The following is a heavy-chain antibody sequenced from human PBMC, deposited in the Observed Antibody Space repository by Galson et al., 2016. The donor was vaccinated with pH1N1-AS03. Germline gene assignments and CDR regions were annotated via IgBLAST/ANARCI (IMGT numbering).Heavy chain of an antibody. CDR1: GGSISSYF. D-gene: IGHD5-24*01. J-gene: IGHJ4*01. CDR2: FFPSGST. V-gene: IGHV4-4*07. CDR3: ARDHGNNWPFDM. Sequence: TLSLTCTVSGGSISSYFWSWIRQPAGKGLEWIGRFFPSGSTYYNPSLKSRVTMSVDTSRNQFSLKLSSVTAADTAMYYCARDHGNNWPFDMWGPGSLVVVSS.